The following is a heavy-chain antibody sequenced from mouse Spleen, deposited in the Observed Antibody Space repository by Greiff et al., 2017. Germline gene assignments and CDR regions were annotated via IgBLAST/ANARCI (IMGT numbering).Heavy chain of an antibody. CDR3: ARWDDYGAWFAY. D-gene: IGHD2-4*01. CDR1: GYTFTSYW. Sequence: QVQLQQSGAELVKPGASVKLSCKASGYTFTSYWMQWVKQRPGQGLEWIGEIDPSDSYTNYNQKFKGKATLTVDTSSSTAYMQLSSLTSEDSAVYYCARWDDYGAWFAYWGQGTLVTVSA. J-gene: IGHJ3*01. CDR2: IDPSDSYT. V-gene: IGHV1-50*01.